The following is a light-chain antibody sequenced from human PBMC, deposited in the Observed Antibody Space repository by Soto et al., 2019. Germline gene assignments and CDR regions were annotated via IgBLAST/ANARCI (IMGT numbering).Light chain of an antibody. CDR3: TSYTSTNTGV. CDR1: SSDVGSYNY. V-gene: IGLV2-14*01. CDR2: EVS. J-gene: IGLJ1*01. Sequence: QSALTQPASVSGSPGQSITISCTATSSDVGSYNYVSWYQQHPGKAPKLMIYEVSNRPSGVSNRFSGSKSGNTASLTISGLQAEDEADYYCTSYTSTNTGVFGTGTKLTVL.